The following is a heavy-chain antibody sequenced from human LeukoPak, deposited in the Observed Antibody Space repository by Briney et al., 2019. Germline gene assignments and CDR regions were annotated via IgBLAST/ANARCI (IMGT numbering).Heavy chain of an antibody. CDR1: GGSISFTNW. D-gene: IGHD2-2*01. CDR2: VHLDGRT. V-gene: IGHV4-4*02. CDR3: AREDPVPAAAFDY. J-gene: IGHJ4*02. Sequence: PSETLSLTCGVSGGSISFTNWWTWVRQPPGKGLEWIGEVHLDGRTNYNPSLQSRLTMSVDFSENHISLKLSSVTAADTAVYYCAREDPVPAAAFDYWGQGTLVTVSS.